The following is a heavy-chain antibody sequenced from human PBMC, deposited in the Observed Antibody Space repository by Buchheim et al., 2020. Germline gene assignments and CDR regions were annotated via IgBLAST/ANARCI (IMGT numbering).Heavy chain of an antibody. CDR1: RFTFSSYA. D-gene: IGHD6-19*01. Sequence: EVQLLESGGGLVQPGGSLRLSCAASRFTFSSYAMSWVRQAPGKGLEWVSSISGSGDSTYYADSVKGRFTISRDNSKTTLYLQMYSLRAEDTAVYYCAKDLGGWSSYGMDVWGQGTT. J-gene: IGHJ6*02. CDR2: ISGSGDST. V-gene: IGHV3-23*01. CDR3: AKDLGGWSSYGMDV.